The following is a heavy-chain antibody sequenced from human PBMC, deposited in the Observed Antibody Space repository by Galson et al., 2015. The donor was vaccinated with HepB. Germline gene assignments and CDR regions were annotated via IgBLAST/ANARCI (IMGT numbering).Heavy chain of an antibody. CDR2: INPYNGNT. V-gene: IGHV1-18*04. J-gene: IGHJ4*02. CDR1: GYTFTSYG. Sequence: SVKVSCKASGYTFTSYGISWVRQAPGQGLEWEGWINPYNGNTNYAQKLQGRVTMTTDTSTSTAYMELRSLRSDDTAVYYCARVADADYGDHSHFDSWGQGTLVTVSS. D-gene: IGHD4-17*01. CDR3: ARVADADYGDHSHFDS.